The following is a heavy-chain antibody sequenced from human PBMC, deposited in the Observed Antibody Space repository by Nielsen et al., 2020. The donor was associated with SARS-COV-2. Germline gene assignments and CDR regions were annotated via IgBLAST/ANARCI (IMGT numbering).Heavy chain of an antibody. J-gene: IGHJ4*02. CDR2: ISYDGKKK. CDR3: ARLRDDGYYFDTGPYDY. D-gene: IGHD2/OR15-2a*01. Sequence: GESLKISCAASGFTFSDYGMHWVRQGAGKGLEWVAVISYDGKKKVYGDSVKGRFITSRDNAKNTVYLQMNSLKAEDTAVYYCARLRDDGYYFDTGPYDYWGQGSPVTVSS. V-gene: IGHV3-30*03. CDR1: GFTFSDYG.